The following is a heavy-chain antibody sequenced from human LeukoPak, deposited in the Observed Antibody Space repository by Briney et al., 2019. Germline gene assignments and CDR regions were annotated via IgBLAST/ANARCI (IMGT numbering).Heavy chain of an antibody. CDR3: ARDRGGYGHFDY. V-gene: IGHV3-23*01. D-gene: IGHD5-12*01. Sequence: GGSLRLSCAASGFTFSSYAMSWVRQAPGKGLGWVSAISGSGGSTYYADSVKGRFTISRDNSKSTLYLQMNSLRAEDTAVYYCARDRGGYGHFDYWGQGTLVTVSS. CDR1: GFTFSSYA. J-gene: IGHJ4*02. CDR2: ISGSGGST.